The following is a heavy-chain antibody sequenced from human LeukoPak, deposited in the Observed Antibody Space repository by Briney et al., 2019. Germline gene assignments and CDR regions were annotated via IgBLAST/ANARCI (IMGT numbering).Heavy chain of an antibody. D-gene: IGHD6-19*01. Sequence: GASVTVSFKISDYSLSDLSIHWVREAPGEGLEWMGGFDSENNKMVYSQKFQGRVTMTEDTSADTAYMELTSLRSEDTAVYFCATDRVYRSSGRSWGFFDYWGQGTLVIVSS. CDR2: FDSENNKM. CDR3: ATDRVYRSSGRSWGFFDY. V-gene: IGHV1-24*01. CDR1: DYSLSDLS. J-gene: IGHJ4*02.